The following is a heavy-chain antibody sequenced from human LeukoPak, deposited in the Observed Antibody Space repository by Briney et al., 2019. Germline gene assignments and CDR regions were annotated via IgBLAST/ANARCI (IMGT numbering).Heavy chain of an antibody. CDR1: GGTFSSFA. CDR3: ARDLYSGYGWFDP. D-gene: IGHD5-12*01. CDR2: IVPIFGTA. Sequence: GASVKVSCKASGGTFSSFAISWVRQAPGQGLEWMGGIVPIFGTANYAQKFQGRVTITTDGSTSTAYMELSSLRSEDTAVYYCARDLYSGYGWFDPWGQGTLVTVSS. V-gene: IGHV1-69*05. J-gene: IGHJ5*02.